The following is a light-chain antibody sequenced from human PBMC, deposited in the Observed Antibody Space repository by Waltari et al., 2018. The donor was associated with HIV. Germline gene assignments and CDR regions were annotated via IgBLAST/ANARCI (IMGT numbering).Light chain of an antibody. CDR1: SSDVGSYNF. J-gene: IGLJ1*01. Sequence: SALTQPASVSGSPGQSITISCPGTSSDVGSYNFVSWYQHHPGKAPKVLIYEVSKRTSGVADRCAGSKCGSTASLTISGLQAEDEADYYCCSDAGSIIYVVFGSGTKVTVL. V-gene: IGLV2-23*02. CDR2: EVS. CDR3: CSDAGSIIYVV.